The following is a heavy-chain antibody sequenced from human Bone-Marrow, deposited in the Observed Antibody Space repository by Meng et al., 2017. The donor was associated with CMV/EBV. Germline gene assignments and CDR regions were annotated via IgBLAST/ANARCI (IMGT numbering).Heavy chain of an antibody. D-gene: IGHD1-26*01. J-gene: IGHJ3*02. Sequence: GESLKISCAASGFTFDDYAMHWVRQAPGKGLEWVSGISWNSGSIGYADSVKGRFTISRDNAKNSLYLQMNSLRAEDTALYYCAKDEREAFDIWGQGTMVTVSS. CDR3: AKDEREAFDI. V-gene: IGHV3-9*01. CDR1: GFTFDDYA. CDR2: ISWNSGSI.